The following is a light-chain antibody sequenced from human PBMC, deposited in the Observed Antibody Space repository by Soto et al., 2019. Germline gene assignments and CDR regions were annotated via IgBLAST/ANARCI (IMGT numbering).Light chain of an antibody. V-gene: IGKV1-5*01. CDR1: QSISSG. J-gene: IGKJ1*01. CDR2: DAS. CDR3: KQYNSYAWT. Sequence: IQMTQSPSTLSASVEDRVTITCRASQSISSGLAWYQQKPGKAPKLLIYDASSLESGVQSRFSGSGSGTEFTLTISSLQPEDFATYYCKQYNSYAWTFGQGTKVDIK.